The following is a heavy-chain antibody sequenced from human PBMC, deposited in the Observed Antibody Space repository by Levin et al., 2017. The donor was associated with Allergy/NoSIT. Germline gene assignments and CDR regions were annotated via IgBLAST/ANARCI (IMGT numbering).Heavy chain of an antibody. V-gene: IGHV1-8*01. CDR2: MNPNSGNT. D-gene: IGHD2-8*01. J-gene: IGHJ4*02. CDR3: ARDVGYCTNGVCYSRAYFDY. Sequence: ASVKVSCKASGYTFTSYDINWVRQATGQGLEWMGWMNPNSGNTGYAQKFQGRVTMTRNTSISTAYMELSSLRSEDTAVYYCARDVGYCTNGVCYSRAYFDYWGQGTLVTVSS. CDR1: GYTFTSYD.